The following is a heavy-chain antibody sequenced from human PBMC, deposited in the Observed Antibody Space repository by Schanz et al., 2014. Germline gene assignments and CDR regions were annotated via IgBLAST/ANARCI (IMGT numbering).Heavy chain of an antibody. CDR2: INQDGSDK. CDR3: ARDKGGYYPFDY. Sequence: EVQLLESGGALEQPGGSLRLSCAASGFTFSNYTMYWVRQAPGKGLEWVANINQDGSDKSYVDSVKGRFTISRDNAKNSLYLQMNSLRAEDTAVYYCARDKGGYYPFDYWGQGSLVTVSS. CDR1: GFTFSNYT. V-gene: IGHV3-7*01. D-gene: IGHD3-22*01. J-gene: IGHJ4*02.